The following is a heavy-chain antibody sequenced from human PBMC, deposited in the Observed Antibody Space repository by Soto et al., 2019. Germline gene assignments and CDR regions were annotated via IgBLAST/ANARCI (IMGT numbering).Heavy chain of an antibody. Sequence: GASVKVSCKASGYTFTSYGISWVRQAPGQGLEWMGWISAYNGNTNYAQKLQGRVTMTTDTSTSTAYMELSSLRSEDTAVYYCAREGFEGYYYYYMDVWGQGTTVTVSS. CDR3: AREGFEGYYYYYMDV. CDR1: GYTFTSYG. V-gene: IGHV1-18*01. D-gene: IGHD3-9*01. CDR2: ISAYNGNT. J-gene: IGHJ6*03.